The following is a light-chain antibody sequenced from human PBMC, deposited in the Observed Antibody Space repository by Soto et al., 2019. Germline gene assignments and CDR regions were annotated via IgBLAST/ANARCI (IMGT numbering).Light chain of an antibody. V-gene: IGKV1-6*02. J-gene: IGKJ4*01. CDR1: QGIGND. CDR2: AAT. CDR3: LQAHNYPLS. Sequence: ALQMAQSPSSLSASVGDRVTITCRASQGIGNDVGWYQQKPGKAPKLLLYAATTLQSGVPSRFSDTRSGTEFTLTISSLQAEEFATYYCLQAHNYPLSFGGGIKVEIK.